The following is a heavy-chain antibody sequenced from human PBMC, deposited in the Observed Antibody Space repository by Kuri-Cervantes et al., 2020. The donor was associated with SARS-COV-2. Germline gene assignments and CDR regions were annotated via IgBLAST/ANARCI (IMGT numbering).Heavy chain of an antibody. D-gene: IGHD6-6*01. V-gene: IGHV1-8*02. CDR3: ARQLVRGNWFDP. Sequence: ASVKVSCKASGYTFTGYGINWVRQATGQGPEWMGWMNPNSGNTGYAQKFQGRVTMTRNTSISTAYMELSSLRSEDTAVYYCARQLVRGNWFDPWGQGTLVTVSS. CDR2: MNPNSGNT. CDR1: GYTFTGYG. J-gene: IGHJ5*02.